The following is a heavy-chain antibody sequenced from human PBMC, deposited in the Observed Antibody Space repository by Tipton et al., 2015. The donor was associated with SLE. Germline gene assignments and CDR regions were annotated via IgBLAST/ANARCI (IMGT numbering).Heavy chain of an antibody. CDR2: INHSGST. J-gene: IGHJ4*02. D-gene: IGHD3-10*01. CDR3: ARDGGWFGELSDFDY. CDR1: GGSFSGYY. Sequence: LRLSCAVYGGSFSGYYWSWIRQPPGKGLEWIGEINHSGSTNYNPSLKSRVTISVDTSKNQFSLKLSSVTAADTAVYYCARDGGWFGELSDFDYWGQGTLVTVPS. V-gene: IGHV4-34*01.